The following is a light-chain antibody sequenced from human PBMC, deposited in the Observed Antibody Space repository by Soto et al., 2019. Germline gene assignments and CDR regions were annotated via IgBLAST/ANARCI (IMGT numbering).Light chain of an antibody. CDR3: QQYHNTPIT. V-gene: IGKV3-20*01. J-gene: IGKJ1*01. Sequence: EIVLTQSPGTLSLSPGERATLSCRASQSVSSNYLAWYQQIPGQAPRLLIYGVSSRAAGIPDRFSGSGSGTDFTLTINRLEPEDFAVYYCQQYHNTPITFGQGTKV. CDR2: GVS. CDR1: QSVSSNY.